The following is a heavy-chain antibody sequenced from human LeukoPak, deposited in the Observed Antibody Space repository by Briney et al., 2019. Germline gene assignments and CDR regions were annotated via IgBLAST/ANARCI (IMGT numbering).Heavy chain of an antibody. V-gene: IGHV4-59*01. CDR2: IYYSGST. CDR3: ARVGGWETKLHGVTFDY. J-gene: IGHJ4*02. Sequence: PSETLSPICTVSGGSISSYYWSWIRQPPGKGLEWIGYIYYSGSTNYNPSLKSRVTISVDTSKNQFSLKLSSVTAADTAVYFCARVGGWETKLHGVTFDYLGQGTLVTVSS. D-gene: IGHD1-26*01. CDR1: GGSISSYY.